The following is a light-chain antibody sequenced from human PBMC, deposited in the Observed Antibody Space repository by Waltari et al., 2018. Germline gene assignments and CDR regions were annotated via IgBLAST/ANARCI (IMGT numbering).Light chain of an antibody. CDR2: GAS. J-gene: IGKJ2*01. CDR1: QSLTKRY. Sequence: VLTQSPGTLSLSPGERATLSCRSSQSLTKRYLAWYQQKPGQAPRLLIYGASSRAAVTPDRFSGSGSGTDYTLTISRLEPDDCAVYYCQQYGSSILYTFGQGTKLEIK. V-gene: IGKV3-20*01. CDR3: QQYGSSILYT.